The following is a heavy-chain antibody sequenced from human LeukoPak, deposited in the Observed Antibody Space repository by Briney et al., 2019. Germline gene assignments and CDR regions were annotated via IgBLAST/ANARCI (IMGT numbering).Heavy chain of an antibody. J-gene: IGHJ4*02. D-gene: IGHD3-10*01. CDR2: ISWNSGSI. Sequence: GRSLRLSCAASGFTFDDYAMHWVRQAPGKGLEWVSGISWNSGSIGYADSVKGRFTISRDNAKNSLYLQMNSLRAEDTALYYCAKDNHYYYGSGSFDHWGQGTLVTVSS. V-gene: IGHV3-9*01. CDR1: GFTFDDYA. CDR3: AKDNHYYYGSGSFDH.